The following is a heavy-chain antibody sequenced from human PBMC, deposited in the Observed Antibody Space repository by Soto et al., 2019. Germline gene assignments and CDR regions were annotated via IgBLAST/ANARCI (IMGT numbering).Heavy chain of an antibody. CDR2: INPSGGSA. V-gene: IGHV1-46*01. CDR1: GYIFTTYY. CDR3: ARDRSKTYYYDSSGYYIQKSFDY. Sequence: ASVKVSCKPSGYIFTTYYIHWVRQAPGQGLEWMGMINPSGGSANCAQKFQGRVTMTRDTSTSTVYMELSSLRSEDTAVYYCARDRSKTYYYDSSGYYIQKSFDYWGQGTLVTVSS. D-gene: IGHD3-22*01. J-gene: IGHJ4*02.